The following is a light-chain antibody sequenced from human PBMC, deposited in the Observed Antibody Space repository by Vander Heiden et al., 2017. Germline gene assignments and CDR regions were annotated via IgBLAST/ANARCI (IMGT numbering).Light chain of an antibody. CDR1: SSNIGSNT. V-gene: IGLV1-44*01. CDR2: SNN. J-gene: IGLJ3*02. Sequence: QSVLTQPPSASGTPGQRVTISCSGSSSNIGSNTVNWYQQLPGTAPKLLIYSNNQRPSGLPDRFSGSKSGTSASLTISGLQSEDEADYYCAAWDDSLNGRVFGGGTTLTVL. CDR3: AAWDDSLNGRV.